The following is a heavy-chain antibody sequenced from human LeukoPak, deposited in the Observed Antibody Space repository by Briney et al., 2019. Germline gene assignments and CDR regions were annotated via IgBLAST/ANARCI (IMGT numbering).Heavy chain of an antibody. J-gene: IGHJ4*02. Sequence: ASVTVSCKASGYTFTSYDINWVRQATGQGLEWMGWMNPNSGNTGYARKFQGRIIVSRNTSISTAYMELSSLTSEDTAIYYCARIAAAGNRRLNYWGQGTLVTVAS. D-gene: IGHD6-13*01. CDR1: GYTFTSYD. V-gene: IGHV1-8*01. CDR2: MNPNSGNT. CDR3: ARIAAAGNRRLNY.